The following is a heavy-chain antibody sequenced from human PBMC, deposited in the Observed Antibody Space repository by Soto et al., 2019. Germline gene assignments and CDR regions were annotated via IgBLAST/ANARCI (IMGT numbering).Heavy chain of an antibody. CDR3: ARDLGGVNYYYYGMDV. CDR1: GGSISSYY. J-gene: IGHJ6*02. CDR2: IYYSGST. Sequence: SETLSLTCTVSGGSISSYYWSWIRQPPGKGLEWIGYIYYSGSTNYNPSLKSRVTISVDTSKNQFSLKLSSVTAADTAVHYCARDLGGVNYYYYGMDVWGQGTTVTVSS. V-gene: IGHV4-59*01. D-gene: IGHD3-16*01.